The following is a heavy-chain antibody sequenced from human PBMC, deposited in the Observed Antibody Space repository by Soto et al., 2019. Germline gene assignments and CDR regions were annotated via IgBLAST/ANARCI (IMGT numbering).Heavy chain of an antibody. D-gene: IGHD6-19*01. V-gene: IGHV3-30-3*01. CDR3: ARDFGWYSSGWEFDY. Sequence: PGGSLRLSCADSGFTFSSYAMHWVRQAPGKGLEWVAVISYDGSNKYYADSVKGRFTISRDNSKNTLYLQMNSLRAEDTAVYYCARDFGWYSSGWEFDYWGQGTLVTVSS. J-gene: IGHJ4*02. CDR1: GFTFSSYA. CDR2: ISYDGSNK.